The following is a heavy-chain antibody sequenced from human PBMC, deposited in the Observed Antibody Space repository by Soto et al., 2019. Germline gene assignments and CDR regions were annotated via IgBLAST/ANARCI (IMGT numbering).Heavy chain of an antibody. D-gene: IGHD3-16*01. CDR2: VRNKANSYTT. CDR1: GFTFSDPY. CDR3: AKVSASTRVYTYDS. Sequence: GGSLRLSCAASGFTFSDPYMDWVRQAPGKGLEWVGRVRNKANSYTTEYAASVKGRFTISRDDSKNSLYLQMNSLKTEDTAVYYCAKVSASTRVYTYDSWGQGALVTVSS. V-gene: IGHV3-72*01. J-gene: IGHJ5*02.